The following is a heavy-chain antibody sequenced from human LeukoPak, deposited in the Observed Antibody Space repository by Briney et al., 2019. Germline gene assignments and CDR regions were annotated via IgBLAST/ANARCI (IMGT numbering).Heavy chain of an antibody. CDR1: GYTFTSYA. D-gene: IGHD3-22*01. V-gene: IGHV1-69*13. J-gene: IGHJ3*02. CDR2: IIPIFGTA. CDR3: ATTYYYDRWGRAFDI. Sequence: SVKVSCKASGYTFTSYAISWVRQAPGQGLEWMGGIIPIFGTAKYAQKFQGRVTITADESTSTAYMELSSLRSEDTAVYYCATTYYYDRWGRAFDIWGQGTMVTVSS.